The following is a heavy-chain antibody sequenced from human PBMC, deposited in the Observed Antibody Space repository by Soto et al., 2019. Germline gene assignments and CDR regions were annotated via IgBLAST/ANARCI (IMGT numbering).Heavy chain of an antibody. D-gene: IGHD3-10*01. CDR2: IIPIFGTA. CDR1: GGTFSSYA. Sequence: GASVKVSCKASGGTFSSYAISWVRQAPGQGLEWMGGIIPIFGTANYAQKFQGRVTITADESTSTAYMELSSLRSEDTAVYYCARDTMVRGVTRWDENYDYYGMDVWGQGTTVTVSS. CDR3: ARDTMVRGVTRWDENYDYYGMDV. J-gene: IGHJ6*02. V-gene: IGHV1-69*13.